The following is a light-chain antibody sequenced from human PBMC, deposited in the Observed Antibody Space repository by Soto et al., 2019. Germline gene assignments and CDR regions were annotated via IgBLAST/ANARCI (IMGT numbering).Light chain of an antibody. CDR2: GAS. Sequence: EVLMTQSPATLSLSPGERATLSCRASQSVTNNLAWYQQRHGQAPRLLIDGASTRATGVPARFSGSGSGTEFSLTISSLQSEDFAVYYCQQYNNWPPSYTFGQATKLEIK. CDR1: QSVTNN. V-gene: IGKV3-15*01. CDR3: QQYNNWPPSYT. J-gene: IGKJ2*01.